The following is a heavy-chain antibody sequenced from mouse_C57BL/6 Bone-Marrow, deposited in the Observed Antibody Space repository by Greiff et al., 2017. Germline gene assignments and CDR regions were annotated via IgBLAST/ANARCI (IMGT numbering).Heavy chain of an antibody. Sequence: QVQLQQSGPGLVQPSQSLSITCTVSGFSLTSYGVHWVRQSPGKGLEWLGVIWSGGSTDYNAAFMSRLSISKDNSKSQVFFEMNSLQADDTARYYCARNYYGSSYWYFDVWGTGTTVTVAS. CDR1: GFSLTSYG. CDR3: ARNYYGSSYWYFDV. J-gene: IGHJ1*03. V-gene: IGHV2-2*01. CDR2: IWSGGST. D-gene: IGHD1-1*01.